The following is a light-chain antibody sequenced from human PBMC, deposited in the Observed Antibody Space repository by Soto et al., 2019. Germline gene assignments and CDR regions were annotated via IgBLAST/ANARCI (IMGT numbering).Light chain of an antibody. V-gene: IGLV2-14*01. J-gene: IGLJ1*01. CDR1: SSDVGGYNY. CDR2: DVS. CDR3: SSYTSSSTPPGV. Sequence: QSVLTQPASVSGSPGQSNTISCTGTSSDVGGYNYVSWYQQHPGKAPKLMIYDVSNRPSGVSNRFSGSKSGNTASLTISGLQAEDEADYYCSSYTSSSTPPGVFGTGTKLTVL.